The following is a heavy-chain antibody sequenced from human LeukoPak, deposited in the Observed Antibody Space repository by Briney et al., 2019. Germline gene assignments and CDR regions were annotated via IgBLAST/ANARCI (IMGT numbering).Heavy chain of an antibody. J-gene: IGHJ4*02. CDR1: GITFSSYS. Sequence: GGSLRLSCAASGITFSSYSMNWVRPAPGKGLEWVSAISGSGGSTYYADSVKGRFTISRDNSKNTLYLQMNSLRAEDTAVYYCATASYSSSWYYFDYWGQGTLVTVSS. CDR3: ATASYSSSWYYFDY. D-gene: IGHD6-13*01. V-gene: IGHV3-23*01. CDR2: ISGSGGST.